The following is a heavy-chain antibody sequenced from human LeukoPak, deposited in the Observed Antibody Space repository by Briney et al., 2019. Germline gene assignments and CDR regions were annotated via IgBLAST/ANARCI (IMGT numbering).Heavy chain of an antibody. Sequence: GGSLRLSCAASGFTFNSYAMSWVRQAPGKGLEWVSSISASGGSTYYADSVKGRFTISRDNSKNTLYLQMNSLRAEDTAVYYCAKRPDYGDYYFDYWGQGTLVTVSS. J-gene: IGHJ4*02. D-gene: IGHD4-17*01. V-gene: IGHV3-23*01. CDR1: GFTFNSYA. CDR3: AKRPDYGDYYFDY. CDR2: ISASGGST.